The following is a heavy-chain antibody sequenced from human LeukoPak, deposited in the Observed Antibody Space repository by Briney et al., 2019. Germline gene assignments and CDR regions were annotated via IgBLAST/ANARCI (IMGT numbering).Heavy chain of an antibody. D-gene: IGHD6-13*01. CDR2: ISAYNGNT. J-gene: IGHJ6*02. CDR1: GYTFTSYG. Sequence: ASVKVSCKASGYTFTSYGISWVRQAPGQGLEWMGWISAYNGNTNYAQKLQGRVTMTTDTSTSTAYMELRSLRSDDTAVYYCARDGVAAGSYYYYGMDVWGQGTTVTVSS. CDR3: ARDGVAAGSYYYYGMDV. V-gene: IGHV1-18*01.